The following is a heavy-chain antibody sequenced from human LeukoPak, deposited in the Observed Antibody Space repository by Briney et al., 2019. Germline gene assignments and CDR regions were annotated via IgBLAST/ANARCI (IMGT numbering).Heavy chain of an antibody. D-gene: IGHD7-27*01. CDR3: TNWVPTDY. J-gene: IGHJ4*02. CDR2: IRSKANSYAT. V-gene: IGHV3-73*01. CDR1: GFTFSGSA. Sequence: GGSLRLSCAASGFTFSGSAMHWVRQASGKGLEWVGRIRSKANSYATAYAASVKGRFTISRDDSKNTAYLQMNSLKTEDTAVYYFTNWVPTDYWGQGTLVTVSS.